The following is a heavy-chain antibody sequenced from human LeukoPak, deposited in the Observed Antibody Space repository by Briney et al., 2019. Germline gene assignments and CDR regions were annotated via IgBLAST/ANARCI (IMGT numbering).Heavy chain of an antibody. CDR3: ARSRDYDFWSGPPHSFDY. J-gene: IGHJ4*02. V-gene: IGHV3-21*01. CDR2: FSSSSSYI. Sequence: GGSLRLSCAASGFTFSNYAMNWVRQAPGKGLQWVSSFSSSSSYIYYADSVKGQFTISRDNAKNSLYLQMNSLRAEDTAVYYCARSRDYDFWSGPPHSFDYWGQGTLVTVSS. D-gene: IGHD3-3*01. CDR1: GFTFSNYA.